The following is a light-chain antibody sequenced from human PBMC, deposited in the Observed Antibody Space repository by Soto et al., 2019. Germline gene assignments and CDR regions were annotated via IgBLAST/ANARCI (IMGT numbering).Light chain of an antibody. CDR2: DGS. CDR3: CSYAGSRV. J-gene: IGLJ3*02. Sequence: QSALTQPTSVSGSPGQSITISCTGTSSDVGGYNLVSWYQQHPGKAPKLMIYDGSKRPSGVSNRFSGSKSGNTASLTISGLQAEDEADYYCCSYAGSRVFGGGTKVTVL. V-gene: IGLV2-23*01. CDR1: SSDVGGYNL.